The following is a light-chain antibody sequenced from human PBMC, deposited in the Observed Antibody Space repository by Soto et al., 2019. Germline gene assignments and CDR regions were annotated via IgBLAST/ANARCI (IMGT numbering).Light chain of an antibody. CDR3: QQYTDWPLT. V-gene: IGKV3-11*01. CDR2: DTS. J-gene: IGKJ1*01. Sequence: EIVLTQSPATLSLSPGESATLSCRASQSISNFLAWYQQKPGQAPRLLIYDTSSRATGVPDRFSGSGSGTDFTLTISRLEPEDFAVYYCQQYTDWPLTFGQGTKVDIK. CDR1: QSISNF.